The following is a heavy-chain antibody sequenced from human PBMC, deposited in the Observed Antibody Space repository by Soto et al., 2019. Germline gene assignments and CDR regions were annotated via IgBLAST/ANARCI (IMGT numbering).Heavy chain of an antibody. D-gene: IGHD3-3*01. J-gene: IGHJ6*01. V-gene: IGHV3-30*18. Sequence: QVQLVESGGGVVQPGRSLRLSCAASGFTFSSYGMHWVRQAPGKGLEWVAVISDDGSNKYYADSVKGRFTISRDNSKNPLYLQMNSGRAEDTAVYYCAKDLAYDFGSGQGYYYGMDVLGQGTTVTVSS. CDR2: ISDDGSNK. CDR1: GFTFSSYG. CDR3: AKDLAYDFGSGQGYYYGMDV.